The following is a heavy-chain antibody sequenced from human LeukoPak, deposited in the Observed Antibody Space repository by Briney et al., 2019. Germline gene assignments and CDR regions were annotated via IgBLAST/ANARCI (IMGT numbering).Heavy chain of an antibody. D-gene: IGHD2-15*01. CDR2: ISKGGSTI. J-gene: IGHJ4*02. Sequence: GGSLRLSCAASGFTFSSYEMNWLRQAPGKGPEWVSYISKGGSTIYYADSVKGRFTISRDDTKNSLYLQMNSLRGEDKAVYYCARDLLLDYWGQGTLVTVSS. CDR1: GFTFSSYE. CDR3: ARDLLLDY. V-gene: IGHV3-48*03.